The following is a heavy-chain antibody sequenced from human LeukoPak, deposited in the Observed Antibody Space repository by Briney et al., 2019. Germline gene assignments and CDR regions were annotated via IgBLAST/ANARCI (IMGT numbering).Heavy chain of an antibody. CDR1: GYTFTSYG. J-gene: IGHJ4*02. D-gene: IGHD3-10*01. CDR3: ARDLRDGSGSYYTGVDY. CDR2: ISAYNGNT. Sequence: GASVKVPCKASGYTFTSYGISWVRQAPGQGLEWMGWISAYNGNTNYAQKLQGRVTMTTDTSTSTAYMELRSLRSDDTAVYYCARDLRDGSGSYYTGVDYWGQGTLVTVSS. V-gene: IGHV1-18*01.